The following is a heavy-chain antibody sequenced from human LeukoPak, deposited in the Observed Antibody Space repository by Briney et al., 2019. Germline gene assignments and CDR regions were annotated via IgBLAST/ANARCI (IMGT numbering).Heavy chain of an antibody. J-gene: IGHJ4*02. CDR1: GFTFSDAW. D-gene: IGHD5-12*01. V-gene: IGHV3-21*01. CDR2: LSSSSSYI. CDR3: ARDKRGYDWVFDY. Sequence: GGSLRLSCSASGFTFSDAWMSWVRQAPGKGLEWVSSLSSSSSYIYYADSVKGRFTISRDNAKNSLYLQMNSLRAEDTAVYYCARDKRGYDWVFDYWGQGTLVTVSS.